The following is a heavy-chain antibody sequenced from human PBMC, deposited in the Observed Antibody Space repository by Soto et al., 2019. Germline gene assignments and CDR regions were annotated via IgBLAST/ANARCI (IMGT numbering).Heavy chain of an antibody. CDR2: IYYSGST. CDR1: GACISSYY. Sequence: XESLSLPCPVSGACISSYYWSWIGQPPGKGLEWIGYIYYSGSTNYNPSLKSRVTISVDTSKNQFSLKLSSVTAADTAVYYCATLGGYSYGDYCGQGTLVTVSS. CDR3: ATLGGYSYGDY. D-gene: IGHD5-18*01. V-gene: IGHV4-59*01. J-gene: IGHJ4*02.